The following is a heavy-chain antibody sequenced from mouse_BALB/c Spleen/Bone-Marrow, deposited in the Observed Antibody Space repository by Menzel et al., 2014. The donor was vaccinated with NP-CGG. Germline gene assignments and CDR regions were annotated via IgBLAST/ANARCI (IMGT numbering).Heavy chain of an antibody. CDR2: INPYNDGI. V-gene: IGHV1-14*01. CDR1: GYTFTGYV. Sequence: EVKLQESGPELVKPGASVKMSCKASGYTFTGYVMHWVKQKPGQGLEWIGNINPYNDGIKYNEKFKGKATLTSDISSTTAYMQRSGLTSEDSAVYFCAREGWLLRFDCWGQGTILTVSS. J-gene: IGHJ2*01. D-gene: IGHD2-3*01. CDR3: AREGWLLRFDC.